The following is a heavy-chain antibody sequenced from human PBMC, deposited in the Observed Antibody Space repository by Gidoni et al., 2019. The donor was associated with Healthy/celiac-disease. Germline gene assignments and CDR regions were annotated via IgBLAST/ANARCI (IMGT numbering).Heavy chain of an antibody. CDR1: GFTFSSYG. Sequence: QVQLVESGGGVVQPGRSLRLSCAASGFTFSSYGMHWVRQAPGKGLGWVAFIWYDGSNKYYADPVKGRFTISRDNSKNTLYLQMNSLRAEDTAVYYCARDRFSWSGYYRHGIPHNWFDPWGQGTLVTVSS. CDR2: IWYDGSNK. V-gene: IGHV3-33*01. J-gene: IGHJ5*02. D-gene: IGHD3-3*01. CDR3: ARDRFSWSGYYRHGIPHNWFDP.